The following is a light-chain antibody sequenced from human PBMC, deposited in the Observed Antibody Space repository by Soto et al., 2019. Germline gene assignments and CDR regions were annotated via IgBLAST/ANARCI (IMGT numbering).Light chain of an antibody. CDR2: QDN. CDR1: KLGDKY. Sequence: SYELPQPPSVSVSPGQTASITCSGDKLGDKYACWYQQRPGQSPVVVIYQDNNRPSGSPERFSGSNSGNTATLTISGTQAMDEADYYCQAWDSSTAVFGGGTKRTVL. V-gene: IGLV3-1*01. J-gene: IGLJ2*01. CDR3: QAWDSSTAV.